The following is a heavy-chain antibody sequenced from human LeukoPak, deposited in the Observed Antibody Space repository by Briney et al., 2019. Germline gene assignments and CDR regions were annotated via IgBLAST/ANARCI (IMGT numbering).Heavy chain of an antibody. CDR1: GFAFSTYW. Sequence: GGSLRLSCVASGFAFSTYWMTWVRQAPGKGLEWVANINQDGRHRYFVNSVEGRFSISRDNAKNSLYLQIDSLRADDPAVYYCARGGRGWFDPWGQGTLVTVSS. V-gene: IGHV3-7*01. D-gene: IGHD1-26*01. J-gene: IGHJ5*02. CDR2: INQDGRHR. CDR3: ARGGRGWFDP.